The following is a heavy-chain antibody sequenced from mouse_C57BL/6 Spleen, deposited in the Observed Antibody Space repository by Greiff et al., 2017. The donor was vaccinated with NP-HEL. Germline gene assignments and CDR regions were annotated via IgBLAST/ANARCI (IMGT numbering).Heavy chain of an antibody. CDR3: ARSGSTTVVRYFDV. V-gene: IGHV1-64*01. J-gene: IGHJ1*03. D-gene: IGHD1-1*01. CDR1: GYTFTSYW. CDR2: IHPNSGST. Sequence: QVQLQQPGAELVKPGASVKLSCKASGYTFTSYWMHWVKQRPGQGLEWIGMIHPNSGSTNYTEKFKSKATLTVDKSSSTAYMQLSSLTSEDSAVYYCARSGSTTVVRYFDVWGTGTTVTVSS.